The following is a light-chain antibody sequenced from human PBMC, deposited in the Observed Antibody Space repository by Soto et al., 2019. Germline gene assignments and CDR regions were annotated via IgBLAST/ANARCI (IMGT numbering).Light chain of an antibody. J-gene: IGLJ3*02. Sequence: KRVTISCSGSTSNIGRNAVNWYQQFTGTAPKLLISTNDDRPSGVPDRFSGSKSGTSASLAISGLQSEDEADYYCAVWDDSLNAVVFGGGTKVTVL. CDR3: AVWDDSLNAVV. CDR2: TND. V-gene: IGLV1-44*01. CDR1: TSNIGRNA.